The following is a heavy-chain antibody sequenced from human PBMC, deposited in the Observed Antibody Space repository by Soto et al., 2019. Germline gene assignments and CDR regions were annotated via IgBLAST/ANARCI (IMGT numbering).Heavy chain of an antibody. CDR2: IYYSGST. V-gene: IGHV4-31*03. D-gene: IGHD6-13*01. Sequence: QVQLQESGPGLVKPSQTLSLTCTVSACSISSGGYYWSWIRQHPGKGLAWIGYIYYSGSTYYNPSLKSRGTISVDTCKNQSAPKLSSVTAADTAVYYCARDPPKYSGGWYGDWGQGSLVTVSS. CDR1: ACSISSGGYY. J-gene: IGHJ4*02. CDR3: ARDPPKYSGGWYGD.